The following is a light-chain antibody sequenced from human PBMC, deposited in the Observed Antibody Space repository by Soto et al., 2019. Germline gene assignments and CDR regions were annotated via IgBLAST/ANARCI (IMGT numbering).Light chain of an antibody. J-gene: IGKJ1*01. CDR1: QSVSSSY. CDR2: DAS. V-gene: IGKV3-11*01. CDR3: QQRSNWPPEWT. Sequence: ELVLTQSPGTLSLSPGERATLSCRASQSVSSSYLAWYQQKPGQAPRLLIYDASNRATGIPARFSGSGSGTDFTLTISSLEPEDFAVYYCQQRSNWPPEWTFGQGTKVDIK.